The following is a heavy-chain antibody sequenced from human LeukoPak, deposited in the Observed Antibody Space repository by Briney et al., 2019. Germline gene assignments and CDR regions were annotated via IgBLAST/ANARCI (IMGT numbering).Heavy chain of an antibody. CDR3: AKDGDIVVVVVYDY. D-gene: IGHD2-15*01. V-gene: IGHV3-23*01. Sequence: GGSLRLSCAASGCTFSSYAMSWVRQAPGKGLEWVSAISGSGGSTYYADSVKGRFTISRDNSKNTLYLQMNSLRAEDTAVYYCAKDGDIVVVVVYDYWGQGTLVTVSS. CDR2: ISGSGGST. J-gene: IGHJ4*02. CDR1: GCTFSSYA.